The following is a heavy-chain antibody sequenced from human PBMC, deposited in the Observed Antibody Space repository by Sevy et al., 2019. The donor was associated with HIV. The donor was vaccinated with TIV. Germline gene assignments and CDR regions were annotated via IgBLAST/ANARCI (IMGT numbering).Heavy chain of an antibody. V-gene: IGHV1-24*01. CDR3: ATTKDYYESSGSPFDY. D-gene: IGHD3-22*01. J-gene: IGHJ4*02. CDR2: FDPEDDET. Sequence: ASVKVSCKVSGYRLSQLSMHWVRQAPGKGLEWMGSFDPEDDETIYAQNFQGRGAMTEDTSADTAYMELSTLRSEDTAVYYCATTKDYYESSGSPFDYWGQGTLVTVSS. CDR1: GYRLSQLS.